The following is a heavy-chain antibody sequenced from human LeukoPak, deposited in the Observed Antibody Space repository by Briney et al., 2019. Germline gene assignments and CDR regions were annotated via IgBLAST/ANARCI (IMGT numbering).Heavy chain of an antibody. Sequence: KPGGSLRLSCAASGFTFSSYSMNWVRQAPGKGLEWVSSTSSSSSYIYYADSVKGRFTISRDNAKNSLYLQMNSLRAEDTAVYYCARAYYDFRSGYYMGDYYFDYWGQGTLVTVSS. CDR3: ARAYYDFRSGYYMGDYYFDY. D-gene: IGHD3-3*01. CDR1: GFTFSSYS. V-gene: IGHV3-21*01. CDR2: TSSSSSYI. J-gene: IGHJ4*02.